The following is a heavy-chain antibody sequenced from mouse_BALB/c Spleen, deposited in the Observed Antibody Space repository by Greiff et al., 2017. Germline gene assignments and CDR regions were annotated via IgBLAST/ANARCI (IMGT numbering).Heavy chain of an antibody. CDR1: GFSLTSYG. CDR3: AREDMGYGNPFAY. J-gene: IGHJ3*01. Sequence: VKLVESGPGLVAPSQSLSITCTVSGFSLTSYGVHWVRQPPGKGLEWLGVIWAGGSTNYNSALMSRLSISKDNSKSQVFLKMNSLQTDDTAMYYCAREDMGYGNPFAYWGQGTLVTVSA. CDR2: IWAGGST. D-gene: IGHD2-10*02. V-gene: IGHV2-9*02.